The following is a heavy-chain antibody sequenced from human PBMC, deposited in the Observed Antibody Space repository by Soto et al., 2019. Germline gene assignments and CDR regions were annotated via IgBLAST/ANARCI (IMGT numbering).Heavy chain of an antibody. D-gene: IGHD6-19*01. J-gene: IGHJ4*02. Sequence: ASVKVSCKASGYTFTCYYMHWVRQAPGQGLEWMGWINPNSGGTSYAQKFQGRVTMTRDTSISTAYMELSRLRSDDTAVYYCAADSLGIAVAGTIVDYWGQGTLVTVSS. CDR1: GYTFTCYY. CDR2: INPNSGGT. V-gene: IGHV1-2*02. CDR3: AADSLGIAVAGTIVDY.